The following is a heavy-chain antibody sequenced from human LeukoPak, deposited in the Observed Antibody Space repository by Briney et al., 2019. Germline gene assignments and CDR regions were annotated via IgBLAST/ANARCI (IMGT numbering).Heavy chain of an antibody. Sequence: GGTLRLSCAASGFTFSSYGMNWVRQAPGKGLEWVSAISGTGGSTYYADSVKGRFTISRDNSKNSLYLQMNSLRAEDTALYHCARARYCSSTSCYFSSGDAFDIWGQGTMVTVSS. CDR1: GFTFSSYG. CDR3: ARARYCSSTSCYFSSGDAFDI. V-gene: IGHV3-23*01. CDR2: ISGTGGST. D-gene: IGHD2-2*01. J-gene: IGHJ3*02.